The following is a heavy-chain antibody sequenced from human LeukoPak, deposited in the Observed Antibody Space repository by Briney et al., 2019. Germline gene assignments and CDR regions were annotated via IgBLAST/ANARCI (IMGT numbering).Heavy chain of an antibody. J-gene: IGHJ5*02. CDR2: INPDTGVT. D-gene: IGHD2-2*01. CDR3: ARDPQYCSSSSCYPYNWFDP. V-gene: IGHV1-2*02. CDR1: GYTFTGYY. Sequence: ASVKVSCKASGYTFTGYYIHWVRQAPGQGLDWMGWINPDTGVTHYAQKFQGRVTMTRDTSITTAYMELSRLRSDDTAIYFCARDPQYCSSSSCYPYNWFDPWGQGTLVTVSP.